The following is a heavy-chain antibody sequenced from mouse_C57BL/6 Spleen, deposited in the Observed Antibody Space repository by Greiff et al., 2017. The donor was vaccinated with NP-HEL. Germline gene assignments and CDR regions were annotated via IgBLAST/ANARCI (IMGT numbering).Heavy chain of an antibody. Sequence: EVQLQQSGPELVKPGASVKIPCKASGYTFTDYNMDWVKQSHGKSLEWIGDINPNNGGTIYNQKFKGKATLTVDKSSSTAYMELRSLTSEDTAVYYWARGTVVAPGFAYWGQGTLVTVSA. CDR2: INPNNGGT. J-gene: IGHJ3*01. CDR1: GYTFTDYN. D-gene: IGHD1-1*01. CDR3: ARGTVVAPGFAY. V-gene: IGHV1-18*01.